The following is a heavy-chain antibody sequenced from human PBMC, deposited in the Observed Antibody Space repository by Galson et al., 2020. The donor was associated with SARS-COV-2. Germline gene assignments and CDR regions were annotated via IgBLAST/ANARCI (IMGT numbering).Heavy chain of an antibody. D-gene: IGHD5-18*01. CDR3: ARLLYTAMGLRPYCYCMDV. Sequence: GGSLRLSCAASGFTFSSYGMHWVRQAPGAGLEWVAVIWYDGSNKYYEDSVKGRFTISRDNSKNTLYLQMNSLRAEATAVYYCARLLYTAMGLRPYCYCMDVWGQGTTVTVS. V-gene: IGHV3-33*01. CDR1: GFTFSSYG. CDR2: IWYDGSNK. J-gene: IGHJ6*02.